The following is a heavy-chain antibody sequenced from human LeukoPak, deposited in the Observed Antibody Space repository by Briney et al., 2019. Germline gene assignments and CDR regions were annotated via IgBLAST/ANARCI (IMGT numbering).Heavy chain of an antibody. V-gene: IGHV1-3*01. J-gene: IGHJ4*02. D-gene: IGHD3-22*01. CDR3: ANPRYDSSGYYYVD. CDR1: GYTFIDYT. Sequence: GASVKVSCKASGYTFIDYTMHWLRQAPGQRLDWMGWINGGSGSTKYSPEFQGRVTITRDTSASTGYMELSSLRSEDTAVYYCANPRYDSSGYYYVDWGQGTLVTVSS. CDR2: INGGSGST.